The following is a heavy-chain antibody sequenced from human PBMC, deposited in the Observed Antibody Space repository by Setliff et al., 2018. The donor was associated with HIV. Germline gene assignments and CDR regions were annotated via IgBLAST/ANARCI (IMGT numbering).Heavy chain of an antibody. Sequence: SETLSLTCAVSGGSISSSNWWSWVRQPPGKGLEWIGEIYHSGSTNYNPSLKSRVTISVDKSKNQFSLKLSSVTAADTAVYYCARPRRVRSRAWYWFDIWGQGTLVTVSS. CDR3: ARPRRVRSRAWYWFDI. V-gene: IGHV4-4*02. CDR1: GGSISSSNW. J-gene: IGHJ5*02. D-gene: IGHD6-19*01. CDR2: IYHSGST.